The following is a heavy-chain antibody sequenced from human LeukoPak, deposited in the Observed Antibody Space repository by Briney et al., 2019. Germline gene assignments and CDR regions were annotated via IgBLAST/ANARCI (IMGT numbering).Heavy chain of an antibody. V-gene: IGHV5-51*01. J-gene: IGHJ4*02. CDR1: GDKTANYW. CDR2: IYPGDVDI. D-gene: IGHD3-3*01. Sequence: GESLKISCQASGDKTANYWIGWWRHLPGKGLEGRGIIYPGDVDIRYGPSLGGQITFSVDWSINTAYLQWTSMAASDTAMYCCARRHYDLWTGFYQYFDYWGQGTPVTVSS. CDR3: ARRHYDLWTGFYQYFDY.